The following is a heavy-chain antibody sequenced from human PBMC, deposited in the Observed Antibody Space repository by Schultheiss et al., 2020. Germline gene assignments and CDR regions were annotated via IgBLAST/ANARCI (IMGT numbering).Heavy chain of an antibody. D-gene: IGHD2-21*01. CDR1: GYTFTSYG. J-gene: IGHJ6*02. Sequence: ASVKVSCKASGYTFTSYGISWVRQAPGQGLEWMGWMNPNSGNTGYAQKFQGRVTMTRDTSISTAYMELSRLRSDDTAVYYCARGVFPYGMDVWGQGTTVTVSS. CDR3: ARGVFPYGMDV. CDR2: MNPNSGNT. V-gene: IGHV1-8*02.